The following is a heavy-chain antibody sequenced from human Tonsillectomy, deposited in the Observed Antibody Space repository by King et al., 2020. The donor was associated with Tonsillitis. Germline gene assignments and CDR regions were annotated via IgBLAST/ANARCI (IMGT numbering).Heavy chain of an antibody. D-gene: IGHD6-13*01. J-gene: IGHJ6*02. CDR3: AKEIAAAGDSYYSYGMDV. CDR1: GFSFRNYG. CDR2: IPYDGSNK. V-gene: IGHV3-30*18. Sequence: QLVQSGGDVVQPGRSLRLSCAASGFSFRNYGIHWVRQAPGKGLEWVAIIPYDGSNKYYADSVKGRFTVSRDNSKNTLYLQMNSLRVEDTAVYYCAKEIAAAGDSYYSYGMDVWGQGTAVTVSS.